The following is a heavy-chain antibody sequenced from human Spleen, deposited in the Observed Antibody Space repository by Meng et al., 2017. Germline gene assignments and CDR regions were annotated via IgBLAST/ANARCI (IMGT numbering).Heavy chain of an antibody. Sequence: GESLKISCAGSGFTFSLYSMNWVRQAPGKGLEWVSSISSSSTSIYYADSVKGRFTMSRDNAKNSLYLQMNSLRAEDTAVYFCARGDVATILDYWGQGTLVTVSS. J-gene: IGHJ4*02. D-gene: IGHD5-12*01. CDR1: GFTFSLYS. CDR3: ARGDVATILDY. CDR2: ISSSSTSI. V-gene: IGHV3-21*01.